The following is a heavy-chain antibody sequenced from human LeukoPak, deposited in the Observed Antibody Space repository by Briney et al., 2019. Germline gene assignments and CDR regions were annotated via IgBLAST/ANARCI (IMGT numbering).Heavy chain of an antibody. V-gene: IGHV3-30-3*01. J-gene: IGHJ4*02. CDR3: ATGLVLRSYYFDY. CDR2: ISYDGSNK. CDR1: GFTFSSYA. Sequence: GGSLRLSCAASGFTFSSYAMHWVRQAPGKGLEWVAVISYDGSNKYYADSVKGRFTISRDNSKNTLYPQMNSLRAEDTAVYYCATGLVLRSYYFDYWGQGTLVTVSS. D-gene: IGHD3-3*01.